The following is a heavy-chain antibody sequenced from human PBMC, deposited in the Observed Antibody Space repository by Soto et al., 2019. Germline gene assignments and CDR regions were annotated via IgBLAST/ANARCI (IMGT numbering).Heavy chain of an antibody. CDR3: AKDPVRYCSGGSCPTNENWFDT. CDR1: GFTFSSYA. CDR2: ISGSGATK. V-gene: IGHV3-23*01. Sequence: EVKMMESGGGLVQPGGSLRLACAASGFTFSSYAMSWVRQAPGKGLEWVSSISGSGATKHYTDSVKGRFTVSRDNSKNTLYLQMNSLRAKDTALYNCAKDPVRYCSGGSCPTNENWFDTWGQGTLVTVSS. J-gene: IGHJ5*02. D-gene: IGHD2-15*01.